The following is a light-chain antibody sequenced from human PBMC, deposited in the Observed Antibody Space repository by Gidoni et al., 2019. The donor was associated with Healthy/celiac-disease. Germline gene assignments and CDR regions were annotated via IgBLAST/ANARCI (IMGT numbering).Light chain of an antibody. CDR3: QQYGSSPYT. V-gene: IGKV3-20*01. Sequence: EIALTQSPGNLSLSPGERATLSCRASQSVSSSYLAWYQQKPGQAPRLLIYGASSRATGIPDRFSGSGSGTDFTLTISRLEPEDFAVYYCQQYGSSPYTFGQXTKLEIK. CDR1: QSVSSSY. CDR2: GAS. J-gene: IGKJ2*01.